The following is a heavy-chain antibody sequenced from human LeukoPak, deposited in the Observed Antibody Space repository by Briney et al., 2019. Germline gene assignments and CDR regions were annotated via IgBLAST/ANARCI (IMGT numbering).Heavy chain of an antibody. V-gene: IGHV4-39*01. CDR1: GASISSSTYY. CDR3: ATPGRIAVAGQFDY. CDR2: TYYSSST. Sequence: SETLSLTCTVSGASISSSTYYWGWIRQPPGEGLEWIGYTYYSSSTYYNPSLKSRVTISVDTSKNQFSLMLNSVTAADTAVYYCATPGRIAVAGQFDYWGQGTQVTVSS. D-gene: IGHD6-19*01. J-gene: IGHJ4*02.